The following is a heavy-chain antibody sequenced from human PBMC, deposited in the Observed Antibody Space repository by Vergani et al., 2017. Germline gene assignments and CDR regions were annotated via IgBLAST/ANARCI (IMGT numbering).Heavy chain of an antibody. CDR3: ARGNLRSRYFDY. CDR2: IYYSGST. Sequence: QVQLQESGPGLVKPSETLSLTCTVSGGSISSYYWSWIRQPPGKGLEWIGYIYYSGSTYYNPSLKSRVTISVDTSKNQFSLKLSSVTAADTAVYYCARGNLRSRYFDYWGQGTLVTVSS. V-gene: IGHV4-59*12. D-gene: IGHD1-14*01. CDR1: GGSISSYY. J-gene: IGHJ4*02.